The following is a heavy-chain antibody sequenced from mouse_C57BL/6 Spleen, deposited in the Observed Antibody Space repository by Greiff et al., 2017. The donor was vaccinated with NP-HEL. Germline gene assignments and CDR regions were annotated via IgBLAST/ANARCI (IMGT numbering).Heavy chain of an antibody. Sequence: EVQLQQSGPELVKPGASVKISCKASGYTFTDYYMNWVKQSHGKSLEWIGDINPNNGGTSYNQKFKGKATLTVDKSSSTAYMELRSLTSEDSAVYYCASWYYGGSYRYFDVWGTGTTVTVSS. CDR1: GYTFTDYY. CDR2: INPNNGGT. V-gene: IGHV1-26*01. D-gene: IGHD1-1*01. CDR3: ASWYYGGSYRYFDV. J-gene: IGHJ1*03.